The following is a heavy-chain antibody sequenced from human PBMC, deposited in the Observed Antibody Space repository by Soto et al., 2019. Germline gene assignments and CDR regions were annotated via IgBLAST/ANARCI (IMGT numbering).Heavy chain of an antibody. Sequence: SGPTLVNPTETLTLTWTVSGFSLSNARMGVSWIRQPPGKALEWLAHIFSNDEKSYSTSLKSRLTISKDTSKSQVVLTMTNMDPVDTATYYCARIRHSYDSSGYLPLDYWGQGTLVSVSS. D-gene: IGHD3-22*01. CDR1: GFSLSNARMG. V-gene: IGHV2-26*01. CDR3: ARIRHSYDSSGYLPLDY. CDR2: IFSNDEK. J-gene: IGHJ4*02.